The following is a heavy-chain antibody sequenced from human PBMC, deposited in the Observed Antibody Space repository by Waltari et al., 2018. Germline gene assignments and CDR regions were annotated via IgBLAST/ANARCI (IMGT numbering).Heavy chain of an antibody. CDR2: INPATGTT. CDR3: VRGSNGWPGMDI. CDR1: GFTLSNYW. Sequence: EVVLVQSGGGLVQPGGSLRLSCAASGFTLSNYWMYWVRQTPGKGLIWVSGINPATGTTNDEDSVRGRFAISGDNAKNTLFLQMDSLRDEDTAIYYCVRGSNGWPGMDIWGQGATVTVSS. D-gene: IGHD6-19*01. J-gene: IGHJ6*02. V-gene: IGHV3-74*01.